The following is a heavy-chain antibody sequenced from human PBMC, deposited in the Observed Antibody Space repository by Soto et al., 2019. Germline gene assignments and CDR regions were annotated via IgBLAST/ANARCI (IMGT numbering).Heavy chain of an antibody. Sequence: SGPTLVNPTQTLTLTCTFSGFSLSTSGVGVGWIHQPPGKALEWLALIYWNDDKRYNPALKSRLTITKHTSKNKVVLTMTNMDPVDTATYYYAPRRSLAAAGLFDYWGQGTLVTAPQ. CDR1: GFSLSTSGVG. CDR3: APRRSLAAAGLFDY. D-gene: IGHD6-13*01. CDR2: IYWNDDK. V-gene: IGHV2-5*01. J-gene: IGHJ4*02.